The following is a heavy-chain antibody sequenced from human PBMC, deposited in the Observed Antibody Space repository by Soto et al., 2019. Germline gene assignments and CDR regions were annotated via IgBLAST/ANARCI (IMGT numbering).Heavy chain of an antibody. CDR2: INHSGST. CDR3: ARTSKFDC. V-gene: IGHV4-34*01. Sequence: QVQLQQWGAGLLKPSETLSLTCAVYCGSFRGYYWSWIRQPPGKGLEWIGEINHSGSTNYNPSLKSRVTMSVDTSKNQFSLKLSSVTAADTAVYYCARTSKFDCWGQVTLVTVSS. D-gene: IGHD6-6*01. J-gene: IGHJ4*02. CDR1: CGSFRGYY.